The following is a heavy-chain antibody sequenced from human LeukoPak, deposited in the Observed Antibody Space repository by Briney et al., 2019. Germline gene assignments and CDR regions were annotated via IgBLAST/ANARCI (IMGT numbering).Heavy chain of an antibody. D-gene: IGHD6-19*01. CDR2: IYHSGST. CDR1: GGSISSSNW. J-gene: IGHJ4*02. V-gene: IGHV4-4*02. CDR3: ARDWRGSGWYSGGFDY. Sequence: PSETLSLTCAVSGGSISSSNWWSWVRQPPGKGLEWIGEIYHSGSTNYNPSLKSRVTISVDTSKNQFSLKLSSVTAADTAVYYCARDWRGSGWYSGGFDYWGQGTLVTVSS.